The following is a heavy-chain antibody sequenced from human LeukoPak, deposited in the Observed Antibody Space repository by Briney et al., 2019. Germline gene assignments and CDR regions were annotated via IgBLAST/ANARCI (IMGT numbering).Heavy chain of an antibody. CDR1: GFTFSSYW. D-gene: IGHD3-10*01. J-gene: IGHJ4*02. CDR3: ASRAED. CDR2: INGDGSTT. Sequence: PGGSLRLSCAASGFTFSSYWMHWVRQAPGKGLVWVSRINGDGSTTTYADSVKGRFTISRDNAKNTLYLQMNSLRAEDTAVYYCASRAEDWGQGTLVTVSS. V-gene: IGHV3-74*01.